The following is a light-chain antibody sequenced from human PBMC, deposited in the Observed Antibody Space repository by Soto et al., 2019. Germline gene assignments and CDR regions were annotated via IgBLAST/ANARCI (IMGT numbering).Light chain of an antibody. J-gene: IGKJ1*01. CDR2: LGS. Sequence: DIVMIQSPLSLPVTPGEPASISCRANQSLMDSNGYNYLDWYLQKPGQSPQLLIYLGSNRASGVPDRSRGSGLGTDFTLRIRRVEAEDVGVYYCMQALQTPWTFGHGTKVEIK. V-gene: IGKV2-28*01. CDR1: QSLMDSNGYNY. CDR3: MQALQTPWT.